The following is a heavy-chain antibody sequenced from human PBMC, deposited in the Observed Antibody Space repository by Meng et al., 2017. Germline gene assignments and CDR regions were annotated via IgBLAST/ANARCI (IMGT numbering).Heavy chain of an antibody. CDR3: ANTDSSSWYYYFDY. D-gene: IGHD6-13*01. CDR2: MHPDRGNT. Sequence: QVRLVQSGAEVKKPGASVKVSCKASGYTFSTYEINWLRQATGQGLEWLGWMHPDRGNTDYAQNFQGRVIMTRDTSISTAYLELTSLRSEDTAVYYCANTDSSSWYYYFDYWGQGTLVTVSS. J-gene: IGHJ4*02. V-gene: IGHV1-8*02. CDR1: GYTFSTYE.